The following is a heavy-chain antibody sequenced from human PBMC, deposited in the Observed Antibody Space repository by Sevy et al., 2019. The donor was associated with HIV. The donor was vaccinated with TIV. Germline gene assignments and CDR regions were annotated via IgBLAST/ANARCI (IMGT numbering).Heavy chain of an antibody. Sequence: GGSLRLSCAASGFTFDDYTMHWVRQAPGKGLEWVSLISWDGGSTYYADSVKGRFTISRENAKNSLYLQMNSLRAEDTAVYYCARGATEHDAFDIWGQGTMVTVSS. J-gene: IGHJ3*02. CDR3: ARGATEHDAFDI. CDR1: GFTFDDYT. V-gene: IGHV3-43*01. CDR2: ISWDGGST.